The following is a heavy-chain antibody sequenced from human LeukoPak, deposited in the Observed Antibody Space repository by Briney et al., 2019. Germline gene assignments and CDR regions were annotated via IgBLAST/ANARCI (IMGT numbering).Heavy chain of an antibody. J-gene: IGHJ5*02. Sequence: ASVKVSCKASGYTFTSYDINWVRQATGQGLEWMGWMNPNSGNTGYAQKFQGRVTMTRNTSISTAYMELSSLRSEDTAVYYCARGPIAAAGRWFDPWGQGTLVTVSS. CDR2: MNPNSGNT. V-gene: IGHV1-8*01. CDR1: GYTFTSYD. CDR3: ARGPIAAAGRWFDP. D-gene: IGHD6-13*01.